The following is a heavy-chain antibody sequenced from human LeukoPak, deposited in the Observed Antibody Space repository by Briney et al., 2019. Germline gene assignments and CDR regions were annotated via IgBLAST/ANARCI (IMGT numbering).Heavy chain of an antibody. D-gene: IGHD3-22*01. J-gene: IGHJ4*02. CDR2: ISSSSSYI. CDR1: GFTFSSYS. Sequence: GGSLRLSCAASGFTFSSYSMNWVRQAPGKGLEWVSSISSSSSYIYYADSVKGRFTISRANAKNSLYLQMNSLRAEDTAVYYCAGSYYDSSGYYHGDYWGQGTLVTVSS. CDR3: AGSYYDSSGYYHGDY. V-gene: IGHV3-21*01.